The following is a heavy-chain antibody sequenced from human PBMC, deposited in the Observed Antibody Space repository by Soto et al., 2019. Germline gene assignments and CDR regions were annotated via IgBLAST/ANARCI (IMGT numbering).Heavy chain of an antibody. J-gene: IGHJ6*02. V-gene: IGHV3-9*01. CDR3: AKDMRGGSSSSRYYYGLDV. D-gene: IGHD6-13*01. CDR1: GFTFDDYA. Sequence: EVQLVESGGGLVQPDRSLRLSCAASGFTFDDYAMHWVRQAPGKGLEWVSGISWNSGTIVYVDSVKGRFTISRDNAKNSLYLQMNSLRGEDTALYYCAKDMRGGSSSSRYYYGLDVWGQGTTVTVSS. CDR2: ISWNSGTI.